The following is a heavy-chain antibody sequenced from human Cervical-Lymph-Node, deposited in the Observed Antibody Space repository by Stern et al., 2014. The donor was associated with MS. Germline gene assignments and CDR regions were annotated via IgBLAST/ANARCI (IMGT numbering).Heavy chain of an antibody. J-gene: IGHJ4*02. CDR3: ARTDRTYSASNFDL. CDR1: GYTFTGYY. D-gene: IGHD5-12*01. Sequence: QVQLVQSGAEVKKPGASVKVSCKASGYTFTGYYMNWVRQAPGQGLEWMGRINPNSGATNYEQKFQGRVTMTRDTSTSTAYMEVGTLTSDDTAVYYCARTDRTYSASNFDLWGQGTLVIVSS. V-gene: IGHV1-2*06. CDR2: INPNSGAT.